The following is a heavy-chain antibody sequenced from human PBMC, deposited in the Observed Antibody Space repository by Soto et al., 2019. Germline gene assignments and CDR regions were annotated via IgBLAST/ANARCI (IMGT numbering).Heavy chain of an antibody. V-gene: IGHV1-3*01. CDR1: GYTFTSYA. CDR3: VAVELGDY. CDR2: INAGNGNT. D-gene: IGHD3-10*01. Sequence: QVQLVQSAAEVKNPGASVKVSCKASGYTFTSYAMHWVRQAPGQSPEWMGWINAGNGNTQYIQKFQGRVTFTRDTSATTAYMEVSSLRSEDTAVYYCVAVELGDYWGQGTLVTVSS. J-gene: IGHJ4*02.